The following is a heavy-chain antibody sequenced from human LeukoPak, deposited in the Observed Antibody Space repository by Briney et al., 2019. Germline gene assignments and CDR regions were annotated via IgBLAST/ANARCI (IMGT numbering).Heavy chain of an antibody. D-gene: IGHD3-10*01. CDR1: GFTFSDYY. J-gene: IGHJ4*02. CDR3: ARGNYYGSGSYSPFDY. CDR2: ISSSGSTI. V-gene: IGHV3-11*01. Sequence: GGSPRLSCAASGFTFSDYYMSWIRQASGKGLEWVSYISSSGSTIYYADSVKGRFTISRDNAKNSLYLQMNSLRAEDTAVYYCARGNYYGSGSYSPFDYWGQGTLVTVSS.